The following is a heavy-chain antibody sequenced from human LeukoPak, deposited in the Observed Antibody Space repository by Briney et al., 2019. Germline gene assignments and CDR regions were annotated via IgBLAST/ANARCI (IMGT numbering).Heavy chain of an antibody. V-gene: IGHV3-30-3*01. CDR2: ISYDGSNK. D-gene: IGHD1-14*01. CDR1: GFTFSNYA. J-gene: IGHJ6*02. Sequence: GGSLRLSCAASGFTFSNYAMHWVRQAPGKGLEWVAVISYDGSNKYYADSVKGRFTISRDNSKNTLYLQMNSLRAEDTAVYYCARPINYHYGMDVWGQGTTVTVPS. CDR3: ARPINYHYGMDV.